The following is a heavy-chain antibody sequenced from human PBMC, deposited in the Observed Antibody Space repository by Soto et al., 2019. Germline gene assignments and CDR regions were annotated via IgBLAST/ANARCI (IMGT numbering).Heavy chain of an antibody. J-gene: IGHJ4*02. CDR1: VSSFTRYW. Sequence: GESLKISCNGSVSSFTRYWIGWVRQMPGKGLELLGIIYTGDSDTRYSPYLQGQVTISEEKSISTAYLQWSSLKPSDTPMYSCARAGGDSSSLDYWAQGTLVTVAS. D-gene: IGHD6-6*01. CDR2: IYTGDSDT. CDR3: ARAGGDSSSLDY. V-gene: IGHV5-51*01.